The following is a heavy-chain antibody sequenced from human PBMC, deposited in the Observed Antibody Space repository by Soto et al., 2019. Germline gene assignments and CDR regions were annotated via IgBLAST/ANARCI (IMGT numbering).Heavy chain of an antibody. D-gene: IGHD6-19*01. CDR1: GFTFTDYC. CDR3: ARDNSMTLAGQMNWYFDP. CDR2: INPSGHST. V-gene: IGHV1-46*01. Sequence: QAQLVQSAAAVKKPGASVKVSCKASGFTFTDYCMHWVRQAPGQGLEWMGVINPSGHSTMYAQKVQGRVIMTRDTSTITVYMDLSSLTSEDTAVYYCARDNSMTLAGQMNWYFDPWGRGTLVTVSS. J-gene: IGHJ2*01.